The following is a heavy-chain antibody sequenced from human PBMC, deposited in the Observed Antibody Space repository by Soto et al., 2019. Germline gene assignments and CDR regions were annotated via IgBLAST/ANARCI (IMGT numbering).Heavy chain of an antibody. D-gene: IGHD2-2*01. CDR1: GFTFSDYW. J-gene: IGHJ3*02. V-gene: IGHV3-74*01. CDR3: ARGSVYHAFDI. CDR2: VNSDGRGT. Sequence: GGSLRLSCAASGFTFSDYWMHWVRQAPGKGLVWVSRVNSDGRGTIYADSVKGRFTVSRDNAKNTLFLQVNSLRVDDTGIYYCARGSVYHAFDIWGQGTMVTVSS.